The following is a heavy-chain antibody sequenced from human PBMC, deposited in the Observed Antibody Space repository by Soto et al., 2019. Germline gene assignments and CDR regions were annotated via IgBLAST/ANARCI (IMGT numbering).Heavy chain of an antibody. D-gene: IGHD3-16*01. J-gene: IGHJ4*02. V-gene: IGHV3-21*01. Sequence: PGGSLRLSCAASGFTFSSYSMNWVRQAPGKGLERVSSISSSSSYIYYADSVKGRFTISRDNAKNSLYLQMNSLRAEDTAGYYCAIVGAPRLAPPSFHFWCQAPLRSVSS. CDR2: ISSSSSYI. CDR3: AIVGAPRLAPPSFHF. CDR1: GFTFSSYS.